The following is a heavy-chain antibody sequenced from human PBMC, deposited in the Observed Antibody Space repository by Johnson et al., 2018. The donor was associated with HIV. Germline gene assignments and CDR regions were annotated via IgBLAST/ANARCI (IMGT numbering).Heavy chain of an antibody. Sequence: QVQLVESGGGVVQPGRSLRLSCAASGFTFSSYAMLWVRQAPGKGLEWVAVISYDGSNKYYADSVKGRFTISRDNSKNTLYLQMSSLRAEDTAVYYCERPLQFLEWSDAFDMWGQGTMVTVSS. CDR2: ISYDGSNK. D-gene: IGHD3-3*01. V-gene: IGHV3-30-3*01. CDR3: ERPLQFLEWSDAFDM. J-gene: IGHJ3*02. CDR1: GFTFSSYA.